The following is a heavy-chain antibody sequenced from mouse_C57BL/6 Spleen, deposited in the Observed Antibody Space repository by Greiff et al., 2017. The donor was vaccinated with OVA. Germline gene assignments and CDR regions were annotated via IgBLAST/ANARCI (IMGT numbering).Heavy chain of an antibody. V-gene: IGHV2-3*01. D-gene: IGHD1-1*01. Sequence: VQLKESGPGLVAPSQSLSITCTVSGFSLTSYGVSWVRQPPGKGLEWLGVIWGDGSTNYHSALISRLSISKENSKSQVFLKLNNLQTDETATYYCAKEGAHYYGSRWGWYFDVWGTGTTVTVSS. J-gene: IGHJ1*03. CDR3: AKEGAHYYGSRWGWYFDV. CDR1: GFSLTSYG. CDR2: IWGDGST.